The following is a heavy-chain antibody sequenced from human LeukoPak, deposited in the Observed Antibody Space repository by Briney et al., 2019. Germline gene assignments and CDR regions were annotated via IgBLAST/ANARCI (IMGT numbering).Heavy chain of an antibody. CDR1: GGSIRSGDFY. Sequence: SETLSLTCTVSGGSIRSGDFYWSWIRQHPGKGLEWIGYIYYSGSTYYNPSLKSRVTISVDTSKNQFSLKLSSVTAADTAVYYCARGDVGYYDSSGYYFDYWGQGTLVTVSS. CDR3: ARGDVGYYDSSGYYFDY. V-gene: IGHV4-31*03. D-gene: IGHD3-22*01. CDR2: IYYSGST. J-gene: IGHJ4*02.